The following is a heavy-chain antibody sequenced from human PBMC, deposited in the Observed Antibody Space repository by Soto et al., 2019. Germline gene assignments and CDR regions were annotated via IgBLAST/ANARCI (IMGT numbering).Heavy chain of an antibody. CDR2: GSYSGTT. Sequence: QVQLQESGPGLVKPSETLSLTCTVSGVSVNSGSFYWAWIRQPPGQGLEWIGLGSYSGTTNYKPSLKSRVTISVDTSRSQISLKVTALTAADTAVYYCARGATVTQYDYWGQGTLVTVSS. J-gene: IGHJ4*02. D-gene: IGHD4-17*01. V-gene: IGHV4-61*01. CDR1: GVSVNSGSFY. CDR3: ARGATVTQYDY.